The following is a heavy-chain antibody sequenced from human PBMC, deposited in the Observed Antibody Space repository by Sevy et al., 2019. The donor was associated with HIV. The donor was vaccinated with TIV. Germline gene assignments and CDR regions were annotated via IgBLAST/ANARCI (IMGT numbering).Heavy chain of an antibody. CDR1: GGSIGSNSFY. D-gene: IGHD3-22*01. CDR2: VSYGGST. J-gene: IGHJ4*02. Sequence: SETLSLTCTVSGGSIGSNSFYWGWIRQPPGKELEWIGTVSYGGSTYYNPSLRSRVTISVDASKKQFSLKLSSVTAADRAVYYCARQKVRSAYYYDTSGRQGKADFDSWGQGTLVTVSS. CDR3: ARQKVRSAYYYDTSGRQGKADFDS. V-gene: IGHV4-39*01.